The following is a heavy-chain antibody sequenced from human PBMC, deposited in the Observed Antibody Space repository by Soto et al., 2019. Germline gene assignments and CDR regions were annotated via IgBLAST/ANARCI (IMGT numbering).Heavy chain of an antibody. D-gene: IGHD2-21*01. CDR2: IYHSGST. V-gene: IGHV4-30-2*01. Sequence: SETLSLTCAVSGGSISSGGYSWSWIRQPPGKGLEWIGYIYHSGSTYYNPSLKSRVTISVDRSKNQFSLKLSSVTAADTAVYYCARARSGAGVRWFDPWGQGTLVTVSS. CDR1: GGSISSGGYS. CDR3: ARARSGAGVRWFDP. J-gene: IGHJ5*02.